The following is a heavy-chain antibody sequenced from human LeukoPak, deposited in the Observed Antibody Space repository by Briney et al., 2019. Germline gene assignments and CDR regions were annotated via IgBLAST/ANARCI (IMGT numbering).Heavy chain of an antibody. CDR3: TRVEETATTAAIIRKYSYYYYYMDV. V-gene: IGHV3-7*01. Sequence: PGGSLRLSCAASGFTFSTYRMSWVRQAPGKGLEWVANIKQDGSEKHYVDSVKGRFTISRDNAKNSLHLQMSSLRAEDTAVYYCTRVEETATTAAIIRKYSYYYYYMDVWGKGNTVTVSS. J-gene: IGHJ6*03. CDR1: GFTFSTYR. D-gene: IGHD4-11*01. CDR2: IKQDGSEK.